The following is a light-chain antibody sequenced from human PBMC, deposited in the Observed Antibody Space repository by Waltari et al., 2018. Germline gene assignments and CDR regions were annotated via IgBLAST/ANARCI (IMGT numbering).Light chain of an antibody. V-gene: IGLV3-1*01. J-gene: IGLJ2*01. CDR2: QDT. CDR1: KLENKL. Sequence: SYELTQAHSVSVSPGQTATITCSGDKLENKLTSWYQQKPGQSPVLVHYQDTKRPSGISERCAGSNSGDTATLTITGTQTTDEADYYCQAWDIKNVIFGGGTKLTVL. CDR3: QAWDIKNVI.